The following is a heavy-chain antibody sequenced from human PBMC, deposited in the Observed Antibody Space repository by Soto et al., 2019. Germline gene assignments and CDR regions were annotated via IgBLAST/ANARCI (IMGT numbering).Heavy chain of an antibody. J-gene: IGHJ4*02. V-gene: IGHV3-23*01. CDR1: GFTASSYG. D-gene: IGHD2-15*01. CDR3: AKSFSPSSVWWSSRHKSHFDY. Sequence: EVQLLASGGGLVQPGGSLRLSCAASGFTASSYGMSWVRQAPGQGLEWVSTIVGGAGSTFYADSVKGRFTISRDSFKNTLTLQMDSLRAEDTATYYCAKSFSPSSVWWSSRHKSHFDYWGQGVLVTVS. CDR2: IVGGAGST.